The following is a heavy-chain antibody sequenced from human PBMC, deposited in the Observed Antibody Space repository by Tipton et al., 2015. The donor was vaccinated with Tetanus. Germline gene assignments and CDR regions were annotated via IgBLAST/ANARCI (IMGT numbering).Heavy chain of an antibody. J-gene: IGHJ4*02. V-gene: IGHV4-4*07. CDR2: IYTSGST. D-gene: IGHD3-22*01. Sequence: TLSLTCTVSGGSISSYYWSWIRQPAGKGLEWIGHIYTSGSTNYNPSLKSRVTISVDTSKNQFSLKLSSVTAADTAVYYCARYYDSSGYYRRRYTSSFDYWGQGTLVTVSS. CDR3: ARYYDSSGYYRRRYTSSFDY. CDR1: GGSISSYY.